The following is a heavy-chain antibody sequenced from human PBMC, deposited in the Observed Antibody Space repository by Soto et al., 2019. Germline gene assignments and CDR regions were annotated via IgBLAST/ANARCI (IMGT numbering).Heavy chain of an antibody. D-gene: IGHD6-13*01. Sequence: SETLSLTCTVSGGSISSNYWTWIRQPPGKGLEWIGYVYNSGSTNYSPSLKSRVTISEDTSKSQFSLKVNSITAADTAVYYCARYRREAVAGYTLDNWGQGILVTVSS. CDR2: VYNSGST. V-gene: IGHV4-59*01. CDR3: ARYRREAVAGYTLDN. J-gene: IGHJ4*02. CDR1: GGSISSNY.